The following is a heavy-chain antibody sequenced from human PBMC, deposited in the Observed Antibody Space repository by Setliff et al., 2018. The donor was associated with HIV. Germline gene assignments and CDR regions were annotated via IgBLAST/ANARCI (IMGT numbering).Heavy chain of an antibody. Sequence: TLSLTCSVSGGPISSYYWSWIRQPPGKALEWLALIFWNDNRSYSPSLRSRLTITKDTSKNQVVLTMTNMDPVDTATYYCARSGIVSGSYLAFDYWGQGTLVTVSS. D-gene: IGHD1-26*01. V-gene: IGHV2-5*01. CDR3: ARSGIVSGSYLAFDY. J-gene: IGHJ4*02. CDR1: GGPISSYYW. CDR2: IFWNDNR.